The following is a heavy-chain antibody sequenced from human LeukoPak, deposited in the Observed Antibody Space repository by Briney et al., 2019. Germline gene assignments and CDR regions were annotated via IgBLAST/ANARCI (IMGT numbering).Heavy chain of an antibody. Sequence: GSLRLSCAASGFTFSNYGMSWVRQAPGKGLEWVSAISGSSSGTFYADSVKGRFTVSRDNSENTLYLQMNSLRAEDTAVYYCAKHSGGGFFDYWGQGTLVTVSS. J-gene: IGHJ4*02. CDR2: ISGSSSGT. V-gene: IGHV3-23*01. CDR3: AKHSGGGFFDY. CDR1: GFTFSNYG. D-gene: IGHD3-16*01.